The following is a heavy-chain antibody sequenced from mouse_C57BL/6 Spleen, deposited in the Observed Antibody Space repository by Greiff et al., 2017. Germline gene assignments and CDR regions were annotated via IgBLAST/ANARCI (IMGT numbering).Heavy chain of an antibody. D-gene: IGHD2-4*01. CDR2: ISSGSSTI. J-gene: IGHJ3*01. CDR3: ARGDYYDYDGFAY. Sequence: EVMLVESGGGLVKPGGSLKLSCAASGFTFSDYGMHWVRQAPEKGLEWVAYISSGSSTIYYADTVKGRFTISRDNAKNTRFLQMTSLRSEDTAMYYCARGDYYDYDGFAYWGQGTLVTVSA. V-gene: IGHV5-17*01. CDR1: GFTFSDYG.